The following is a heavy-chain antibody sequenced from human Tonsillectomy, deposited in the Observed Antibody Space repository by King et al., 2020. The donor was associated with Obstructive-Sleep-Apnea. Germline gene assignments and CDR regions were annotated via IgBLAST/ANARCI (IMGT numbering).Heavy chain of an antibody. J-gene: IGHJ4*02. CDR1: GYTFTSYY. CDR3: ATVWFGELLPNDY. CDR2: INPSGGST. D-gene: IGHD3-10*01. V-gene: IGHV1-46*01. Sequence: QLVQSGAEVKKPGASVKVSCKASGYTFTSYYMHWVRQAPGQGLEWMGIINPSGGSTSYAQKIQGRVTMTRDTSTSTVYMELSSLRSEDTAVYYCATVWFGELLPNDYWGQGTLVTVSS.